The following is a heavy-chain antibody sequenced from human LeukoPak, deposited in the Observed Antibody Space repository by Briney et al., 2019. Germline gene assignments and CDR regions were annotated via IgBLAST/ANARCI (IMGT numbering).Heavy chain of an antibody. J-gene: IGHJ3*02. CDR3: TADITMIVVVIMTDAFDI. CDR1: GFTFSNAW. CDR2: IKRKTDGGTT. V-gene: IGHV3-15*01. Sequence: GGSLRLSCAASGFTFSNAWMSWVRQAPGKGLEWVGRIKRKTDGGTTDYAAPVKGRFTISRDDSKNTLYLQMNSLKTEDTAVYYCTADITMIVVVIMTDAFDIWGQGTMVTVSS. D-gene: IGHD3-22*01.